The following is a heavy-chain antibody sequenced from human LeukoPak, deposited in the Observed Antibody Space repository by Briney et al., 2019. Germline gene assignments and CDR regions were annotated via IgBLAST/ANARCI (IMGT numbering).Heavy chain of an antibody. J-gene: IGHJ4*02. CDR3: AADRGWRTSGYYLYYFEY. Sequence: GGSLRLSCAASGFIFTGYFMSWVRQAPGKGLEWVASIKHDGSEKYYVDSVRGRFTISRDNTKNLLYLQMSSLRAEDTAVYYCAADRGWRTSGYYLYYFEYWGQGTLVTFSS. D-gene: IGHD3-3*01. V-gene: IGHV3-7*01. CDR1: GFIFTGYF. CDR2: IKHDGSEK.